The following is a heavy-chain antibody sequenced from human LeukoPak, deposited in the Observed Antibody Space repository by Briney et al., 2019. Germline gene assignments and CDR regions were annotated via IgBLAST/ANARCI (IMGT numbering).Heavy chain of an antibody. CDR2: IWYDGSNK. Sequence: GGSLRLSCAASGFTFSSYGMHWVRQAPGKGLEWVAVIWYDGSNKYYADSVKGRFTISRDNSKNTLYLQMNSLRAEDTAVYYCARDIEYSSSSGMCDYWGQGTLVTVSS. CDR3: ARDIEYSSSSGMCDY. J-gene: IGHJ4*02. CDR1: GFTFSSYG. D-gene: IGHD6-6*01. V-gene: IGHV3-33*01.